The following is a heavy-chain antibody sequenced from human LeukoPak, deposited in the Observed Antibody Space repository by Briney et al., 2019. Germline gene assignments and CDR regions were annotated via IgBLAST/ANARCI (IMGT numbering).Heavy chain of an antibody. CDR1: GYTFTSYD. CDR3: AREATGYCSSTSCYNDYYMDV. J-gene: IGHJ6*03. CDR2: MNPNSGNT. D-gene: IGHD2-2*02. Sequence: ASVKVSCKASGYTFTSYDINWVRQATGQGLEWMGWMNPNSGNTGYAQKFQGGVTMTRNTSISTAYMELSSLRSEDTAVYYCAREATGYCSSTSCYNDYYMDVWGKGTTVTVSS. V-gene: IGHV1-8*01.